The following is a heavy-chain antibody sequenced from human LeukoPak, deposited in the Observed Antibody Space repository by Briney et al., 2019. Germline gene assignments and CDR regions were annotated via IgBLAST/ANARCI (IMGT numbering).Heavy chain of an antibody. CDR2: ISGSGGST. Sequence: PGGSLRLSCAASGFTFSSYAMSWVRQAPGKGLEWVSAISGSGGSTYYADPVKGRFTISRDNSKNTLYLQMNSLRAEDTAVYYCAKAYSGYDADWYFDLWGRGTLVTVSS. D-gene: IGHD5-12*01. J-gene: IGHJ2*01. CDR3: AKAYSGYDADWYFDL. V-gene: IGHV3-23*01. CDR1: GFTFSSYA.